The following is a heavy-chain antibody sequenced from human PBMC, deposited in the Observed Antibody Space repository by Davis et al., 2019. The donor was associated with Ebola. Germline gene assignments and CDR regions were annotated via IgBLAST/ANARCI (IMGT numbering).Heavy chain of an antibody. CDR3: ARVYSSSSGLYYYYYYYMDV. V-gene: IGHV4-38-2*01. Sequence: PSETLSLTCAVSGYSISSGYYWGWIRQPPGKGLGWIGSIYHSGSTYYNPSLKSRVTLSVDTSKNQFSLKLSSVTAADTAVYYCARVYSSSSGLYYYYYYYMDVWGKGTTVTVSS. D-gene: IGHD6-6*01. CDR1: GYSISSGYY. CDR2: IYHSGST. J-gene: IGHJ6*03.